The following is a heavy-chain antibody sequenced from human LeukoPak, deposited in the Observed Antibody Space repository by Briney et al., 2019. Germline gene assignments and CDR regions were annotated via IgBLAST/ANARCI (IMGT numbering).Heavy chain of an antibody. V-gene: IGHV4-59*12. CDR3: ARSRYSGSWYFDL. CDR1: GGSISTYY. J-gene: IGHJ2*01. D-gene: IGHD1-26*01. Sequence: SETLSLTCTVSGGSISTYYWSWIRQPPGKGLEWIGYIYYTGSTNYNPSLKSRVTMSVDTSRNQFSLKLNSVTAADTAVYYCARSRYSGSWYFDLWGRGTLVTVSS. CDR2: IYYTGST.